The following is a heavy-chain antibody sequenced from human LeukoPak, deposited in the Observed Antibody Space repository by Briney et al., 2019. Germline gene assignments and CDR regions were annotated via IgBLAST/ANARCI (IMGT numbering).Heavy chain of an antibody. V-gene: IGHV4-59*01. D-gene: IGHD2-15*01. Sequence: SETLSLTCTVSGGSISSYYWSWIRQPPGRALEWIGYLYYSGSTNYNPSLKSRVTLSVDTSKNQFSLKLSSVTAADTAVYYCARDKYCSGGRCYYGFDPWGQGTLVTVSS. CDR3: ARDKYCSGGRCYYGFDP. CDR1: GGSISSYY. J-gene: IGHJ5*02. CDR2: LYYSGST.